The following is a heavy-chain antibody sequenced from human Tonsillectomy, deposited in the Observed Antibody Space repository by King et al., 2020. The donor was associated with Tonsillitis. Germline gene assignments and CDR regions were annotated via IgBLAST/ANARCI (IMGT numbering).Heavy chain of an antibody. CDR2: INSEGRST. D-gene: IGHD6-6*01. CDR1: GLTFSDYW. J-gene: IGHJ4*02. V-gene: IGHV3-74*01. CDR3: ARGSFTTSTRPDY. Sequence: VQLVESGGGLVQPGGSLRLSCAASGLTFSDYWMHWVRQAPGKGLIWVSRINSEGRSTSYADSVKGRFTISRDNAKNTLFLQMNSLRAEDTAVYYCARGSFTTSTRPDYWGLGTLVAVSS.